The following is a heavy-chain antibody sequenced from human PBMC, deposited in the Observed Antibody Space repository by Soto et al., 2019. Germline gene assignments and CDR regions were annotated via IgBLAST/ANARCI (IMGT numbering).Heavy chain of an antibody. D-gene: IGHD2-2*01. CDR3: AKDRCISTSCYGTGEVFDY. CDR1: GFSFSSYG. V-gene: IGHV3-30*18. CDR2: ISYDGSNK. Sequence: GGSLRLSCAASGFSFSSYGMHWVRQAPGKGLEWVAVISYDGSNKYYADSVKGRFTISRDNSKNTLYLQMNSLRAEDTAVYYCAKDRCISTSCYGTGEVFDYWGQGTLVTVSS. J-gene: IGHJ4*02.